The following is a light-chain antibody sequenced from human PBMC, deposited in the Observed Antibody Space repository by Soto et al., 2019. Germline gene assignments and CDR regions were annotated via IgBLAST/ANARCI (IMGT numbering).Light chain of an antibody. CDR2: GAS. CDR1: QSVRSN. Sequence: EIVMTQSPDTLSVSPWEVATLSCRASQSVRSNLAWYQQKPGQAPRLLIYGASTRATGLPARFSGSGSGTDFTLTISSLQSEDFAVYYCQQYNTWPPITFGQGTRLEIK. CDR3: QQYNTWPPIT. V-gene: IGKV3-15*01. J-gene: IGKJ5*01.